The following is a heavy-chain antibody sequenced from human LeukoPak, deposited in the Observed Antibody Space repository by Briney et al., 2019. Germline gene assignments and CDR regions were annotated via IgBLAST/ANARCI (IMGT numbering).Heavy chain of an antibody. Sequence: VASVKVSCKASGYTFTNYGISWVRQAPGQGLEWMAWISTYDHDTNYAQKFRGRVTMTTDTSTSTAYMELRSLGSDDTAVYYCVRDYFGSGGTCDDCFDPWGQGTLVTVSS. CDR3: VRDYFGSGGTCDDCFDP. J-gene: IGHJ5*02. CDR1: GYTFTNYG. D-gene: IGHD2-15*01. V-gene: IGHV1-18*01. CDR2: ISTYDHDT.